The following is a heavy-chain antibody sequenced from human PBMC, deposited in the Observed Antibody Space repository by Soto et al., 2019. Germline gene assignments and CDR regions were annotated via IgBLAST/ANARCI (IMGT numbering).Heavy chain of an antibody. V-gene: IGHV3-23*01. J-gene: IGHJ4*02. D-gene: IGHD3-22*01. CDR1: GFTFSSYA. CDR2: ISGSGGST. CDR3: AKATLITMIVVVKLGGYFDY. Sequence: GGSLRLSCAASGFTFSSYAMSWVRQAPGKGLEWVSAISGSGGSTYYADSVKGGFTISRDNSKNTLYLQMNSLRAEDTAVYYCAKATLITMIVVVKLGGYFDYWGQGTLVTVSS.